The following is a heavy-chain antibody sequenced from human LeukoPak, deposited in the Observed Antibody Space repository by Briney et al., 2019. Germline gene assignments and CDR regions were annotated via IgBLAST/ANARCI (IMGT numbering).Heavy chain of an antibody. J-gene: IGHJ6*02. Sequence: GGSLRLSCAASGFTFSSYGMHWVRQAPGKGLEWVAVISYDGSNKYYADSVKGRFTISRDNAKNSLYLQMNSLRAEDTAVYYCARDVVVVPAPPYYYGMDVWGQGTTVTVSS. D-gene: IGHD2-2*01. CDR2: ISYDGSNK. CDR1: GFTFSSYG. V-gene: IGHV3-30*03. CDR3: ARDVVVVPAPPYYYGMDV.